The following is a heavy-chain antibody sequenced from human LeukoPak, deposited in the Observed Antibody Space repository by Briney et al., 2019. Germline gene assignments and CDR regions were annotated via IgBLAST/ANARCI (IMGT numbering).Heavy chain of an antibody. CDR3: AELGITMIGGV. CDR2: ISRSGEST. Sequence: GGSLRLSGAASGFTFSGFAMSWIPQAPGKGLEGVSSISRSGESTFYADSVRGRFTISRDNSKDTLYLQMNSLRAEDTAVYYCAELGITMIGGVWGKGTTVTISS. D-gene: IGHD3-10*02. CDR1: GFTFSGFA. V-gene: IGHV3-23*01. J-gene: IGHJ6*04.